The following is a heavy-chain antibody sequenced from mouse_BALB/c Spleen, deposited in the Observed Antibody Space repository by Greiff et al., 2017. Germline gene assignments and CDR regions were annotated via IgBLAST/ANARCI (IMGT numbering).Heavy chain of an antibody. Sequence: EVQVVESGGGLVKPGGSLKLSCAASGFTFSSYTMSWVRQTPEKRLEWVATISSGGSYTYYPDSVKGRFTISRDNAKNTLYLQMSSLKSEDTAMYYCTREGYDGYNWYFDVWGAGTTVTVSS. CDR1: GFTFSSYT. D-gene: IGHD2-3*01. V-gene: IGHV5-6-4*01. CDR3: TREGYDGYNWYFDV. J-gene: IGHJ1*01. CDR2: ISSGGSYT.